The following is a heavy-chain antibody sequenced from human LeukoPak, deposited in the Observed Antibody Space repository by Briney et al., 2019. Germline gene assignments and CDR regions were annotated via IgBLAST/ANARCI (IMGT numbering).Heavy chain of an antibody. J-gene: IGHJ3*02. V-gene: IGHV3-30*02. D-gene: IGHD3-22*01. CDR2: IRYDGSNK. CDR3: AKDPEVDSSGYYSAAFDI. Sequence: GGSLRLSCASCGFIFSSYGMHGVRQARGKGLEGGTFIRYDGSNKYCADFVKDRFTISRDNSKNTLYLQMNSLRAEDTAVYYCAKDPEVDSSGYYSAAFDIWGQGTMVTVSS. CDR1: GFIFSSYG.